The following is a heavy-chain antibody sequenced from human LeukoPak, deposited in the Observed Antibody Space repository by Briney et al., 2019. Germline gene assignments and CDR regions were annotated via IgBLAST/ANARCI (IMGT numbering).Heavy chain of an antibody. CDR1: GFTFDDYA. CDR2: ISGDGGST. CDR3: AKGDGYDIDY. V-gene: IGHV3-43*02. Sequence: GGSLRLSCAASGFTFDDYAMHWVRQAPGKGLEWVSLISGDGGSTTYADSVKGRFTISRDNSKNSLYLRMNSLRIEDTALYYCAKGDGYDIDYWGQGTLVTVSS. D-gene: IGHD5-24*01. J-gene: IGHJ4*02.